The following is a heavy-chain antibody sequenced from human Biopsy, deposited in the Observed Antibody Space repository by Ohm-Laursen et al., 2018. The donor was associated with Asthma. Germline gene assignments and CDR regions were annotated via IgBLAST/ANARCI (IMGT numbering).Heavy chain of an antibody. CDR2: INHSGST. Sequence: SDTLSLTCTVYGGSFSGYYWSWTRQPPGKGLEWIGEINHSGSTNYNPSLKSRVTISVDTSKNQFSLRLTSVTAADTAVYYCARDRAMISETWGQGTLVTVSS. J-gene: IGHJ5*02. V-gene: IGHV4-34*01. CDR3: ARDRAMISET. CDR1: GGSFSGYY. D-gene: IGHD3-22*01.